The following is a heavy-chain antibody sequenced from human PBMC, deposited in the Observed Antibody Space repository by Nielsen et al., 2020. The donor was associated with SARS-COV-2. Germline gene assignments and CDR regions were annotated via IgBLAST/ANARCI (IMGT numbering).Heavy chain of an antibody. CDR2: IWYDGSNK. CDR1: GFTFSSYG. J-gene: IGHJ4*02. Sequence: GESLKISCAASGFTFSSYGMHWVRQAPGKGLEWVAVIWYDGSNKYYADSVKGRFTISRDNSKNTLYLQMNSLRAEDTAVYYCARGRGYCSSTSCYLDYWGQGTLVTVSS. V-gene: IGHV3-33*01. D-gene: IGHD2-2*01. CDR3: ARGRGYCSSTSCYLDY.